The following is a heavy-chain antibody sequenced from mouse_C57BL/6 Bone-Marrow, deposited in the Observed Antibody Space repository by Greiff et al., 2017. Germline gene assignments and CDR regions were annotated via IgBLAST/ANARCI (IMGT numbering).Heavy chain of an antibody. CDR2: ISSGGSYT. Sequence: EVQLVESGGDLVKPGGSLKLSCAASGFTFSSYGMSWVRQTPDKRLEWVATISSGGSYTYSPDSVKGRFTISRDNAKNTLYLQMSSLKSEDTAMYYCARRDYYSNFYARDYWGQGTSVTVSS. D-gene: IGHD2-5*01. CDR1: GFTFSSYG. CDR3: ARRDYYSNFYARDY. J-gene: IGHJ4*01. V-gene: IGHV5-6*01.